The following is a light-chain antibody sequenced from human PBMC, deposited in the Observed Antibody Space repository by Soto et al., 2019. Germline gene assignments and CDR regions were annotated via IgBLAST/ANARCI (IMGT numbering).Light chain of an antibody. CDR3: CSYAGNFVA. Sequence: QSALTQPRSVSGSPGQSVTISCTGTSSDIGGYDCVSWYQQNPCRAPKLIIYDVNKRPSGVPDRFSGSKSGNTASLTISGIQAEDEADYYCCSYAGNFVAFGGGTKLTVL. CDR2: DVN. J-gene: IGLJ3*02. V-gene: IGLV2-11*01. CDR1: SSDIGGYDC.